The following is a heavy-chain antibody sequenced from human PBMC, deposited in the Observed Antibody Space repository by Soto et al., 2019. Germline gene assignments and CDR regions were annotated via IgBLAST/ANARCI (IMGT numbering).Heavy chain of an antibody. CDR2: IRSRAYGGTT. CDR1: GFSVADYA. Sequence: GGSLRLSCTVSGFSVADYAMGWFRQAPGKGLEWISFIRSRAYGGTTEDAAPVKGRFTISRDDSRNIAYLQMNSLKTEDTAVYYCARVPYCASTSCYGGFHYWGQGTLVTVSS. D-gene: IGHD2-2*01. V-gene: IGHV3-49*03. CDR3: ARVPYCASTSCYGGFHY. J-gene: IGHJ4*02.